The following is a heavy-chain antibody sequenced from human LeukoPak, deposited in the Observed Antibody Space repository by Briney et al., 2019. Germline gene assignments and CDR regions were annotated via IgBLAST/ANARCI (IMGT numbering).Heavy chain of an antibody. CDR1: GFTFISCN. Sequence: GGSLRLSCAASGFTFISCNMNWVRQAPGKGLEWVSSISSSSTYIYYADSLKGRFTISRDNAKNSLYLQMNSLRAEDTAVYYCARDDQGSSWYLGHSDAFDIWGQGTMVTVSS. J-gene: IGHJ3*02. V-gene: IGHV3-21*01. D-gene: IGHD6-13*01. CDR3: ARDDQGSSWYLGHSDAFDI. CDR2: ISSSSTYI.